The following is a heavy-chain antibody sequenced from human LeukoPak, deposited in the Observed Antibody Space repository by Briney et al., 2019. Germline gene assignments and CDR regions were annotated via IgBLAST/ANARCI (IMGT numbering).Heavy chain of an antibody. D-gene: IGHD6-6*01. CDR3: ARSIAAPYYYYYYMDV. CDR1: GYTFTSYD. Sequence: ASVKVSCKASGYTFTSYDINWVRQATGQGLEWMGWMNPNSGNTGYAQKFQGRVTITRNTSIGTAYMELSSLRSEDTAVYYCARSIAAPYYYYYYMDVWGKGTTVTVSS. J-gene: IGHJ6*03. CDR2: MNPNSGNT. V-gene: IGHV1-8*03.